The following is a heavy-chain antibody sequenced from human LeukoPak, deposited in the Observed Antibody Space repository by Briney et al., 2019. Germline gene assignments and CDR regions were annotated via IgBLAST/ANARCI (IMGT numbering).Heavy chain of an antibody. CDR1: GGSISSYY. V-gene: IGHV4-39*01. D-gene: IGHD6-13*01. CDR3: ARVEIAAAGHYYYYMDV. CDR2: IYYSGST. Sequence: PSETLSLTCTVSGGSISSYYWSWIRQPPGKGLEWIGSIYYSGSTYYNPSLKSRVTISVDTSKNQFSLKLSSVTAADTAVYYCARVEIAAAGHYYYYMDVWGKGTTVTVSS. J-gene: IGHJ6*03.